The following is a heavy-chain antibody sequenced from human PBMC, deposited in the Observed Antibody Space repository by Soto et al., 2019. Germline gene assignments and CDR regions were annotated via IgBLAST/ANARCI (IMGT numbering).Heavy chain of an antibody. CDR2: INHSGST. V-gene: IGHV4-34*01. J-gene: IGHJ5*02. CDR3: ARGRVGTTNWNWFDP. D-gene: IGHD1-26*01. CDR1: GGSFSDYY. Sequence: SETLSLTCAVYGGSFSDYYWNWIRQPPGKGLEWIGEINHSGSTNYNPSLKSRVTISVDTSKNHFSLKLSSVTAAGTAVYSCARGRVGTTNWNWFDPWGQGTQVTVSS.